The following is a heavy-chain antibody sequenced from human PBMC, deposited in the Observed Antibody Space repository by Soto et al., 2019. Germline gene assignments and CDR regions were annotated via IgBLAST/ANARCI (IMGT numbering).Heavy chain of an antibody. CDR1: GFTFSSYG. J-gene: IGHJ6*02. CDR3: ARVRPTTGTTRVYYGMDV. V-gene: IGHV3-33*01. CDR2: IWYDGSNK. Sequence: GGSLRLSCAASGFTFSSYGFHWVRQAPGKGLEWVAVIWYDGSNKYYADSVKGRFTISRDNSKNTLYLQMNSLRAEDTAVYYCARVRPTTGTTRVYYGMDVWGQGTTVTVSS. D-gene: IGHD1-1*01.